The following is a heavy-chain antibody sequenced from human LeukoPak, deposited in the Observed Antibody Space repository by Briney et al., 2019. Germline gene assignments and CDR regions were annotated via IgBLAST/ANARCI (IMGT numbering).Heavy chain of an antibody. D-gene: IGHD5-18*01. CDR3: ARARRVDTAMVYNY. CDR1: GYTFTGYY. Sequence: GASVKVSCKASGYTFTGYYMHWVRQAPGQGLEWMGWINPNSGGTNYAQKFQGRVTMTRDTSISTAYMELSRLRSGDTAVYYCARARRVDTAMVYNYWGQGTLVTVSS. V-gene: IGHV1-2*02. CDR2: INPNSGGT. J-gene: IGHJ4*02.